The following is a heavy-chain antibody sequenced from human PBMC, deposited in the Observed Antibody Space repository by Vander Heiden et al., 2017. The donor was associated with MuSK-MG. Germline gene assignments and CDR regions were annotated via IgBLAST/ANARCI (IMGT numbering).Heavy chain of an antibody. Sequence: QVQLQESAPGLVKPSETLSLTCTVPAGSIPSYYWSWIRQPAGKGLEWIGGIYTSGSTNDNPSLKSRVTMSVDTSKNQFSLKLSSVTAADTAVYYCARGCRGDCYWPYYYKMDVWGQGTTVTVSS. V-gene: IGHV4-4*07. CDR1: AGSIPSYY. CDR3: ARGCRGDCYWPYYYKMDV. J-gene: IGHJ6*02. CDR2: IYTSGST. D-gene: IGHD2-21*02.